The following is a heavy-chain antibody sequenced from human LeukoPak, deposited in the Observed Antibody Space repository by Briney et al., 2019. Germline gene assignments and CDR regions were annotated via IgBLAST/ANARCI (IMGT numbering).Heavy chain of an antibody. CDR3: ARAPIVFSPSAIRGWFDP. V-gene: IGHV4-30-4*01. CDR2: IFYSGSA. D-gene: IGHD2-2*02. J-gene: IGHJ5*02. Sequence: SETLSLTCTVSAGSITSSDYYWSWIRQSPGKGLEWIGYIFYSGSAYYNPSLKSRVTISVDTSKNQFSLELNSVTAADTAVYYCARAPIVFSPSAIRGWFDPWGQGTLVTVSS. CDR1: AGSITSSDYY.